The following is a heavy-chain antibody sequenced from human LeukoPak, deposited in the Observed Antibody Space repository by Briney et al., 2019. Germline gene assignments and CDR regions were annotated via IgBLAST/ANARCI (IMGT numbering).Heavy chain of an antibody. CDR1: GFTLSSYW. CDR2: INQDGSEK. CDR3: ARDAYCSGGSCYVY. D-gene: IGHD2-15*01. V-gene: IGHV3-7*01. J-gene: IGHJ4*02. Sequence: PGGSLRLSCAASGFTLSSYWMSWVRQVPGMGLEWVANINQDGSEKYYVDSVKGRFTISRDNAENSLYLQMNSLRAGDTAVYYCARDAYCSGGSCYVYWGQGTLVTVSS.